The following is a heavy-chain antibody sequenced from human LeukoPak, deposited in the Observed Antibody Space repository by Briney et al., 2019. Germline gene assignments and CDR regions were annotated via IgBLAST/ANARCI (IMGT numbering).Heavy chain of an antibody. CDR2: ISGSGGST. CDR3: AKDPVEIATITEYFQH. CDR1: GFTFSSYA. J-gene: IGHJ1*01. V-gene: IGHV3-23*01. Sequence: GGSLRLSCAASGFTFSSYAMSWVRQAPGKGLEWVSAISGSGGSTYYADSVKGRFTISRDNSKNTLFLQMNSLRAEDTAVYYCAKDPVEIATITEYFQHWGQGTLVTVSS. D-gene: IGHD5-24*01.